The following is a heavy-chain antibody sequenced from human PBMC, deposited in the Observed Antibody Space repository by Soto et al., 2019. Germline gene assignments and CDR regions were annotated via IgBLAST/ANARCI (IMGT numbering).Heavy chain of an antibody. J-gene: IGHJ6*02. CDR2: ISNVGDTT. V-gene: IGHV3-11*01. Sequence: GGSLRLSCVASRFTLGDYYMTWIRQAPGKGLEWVSYISNVGDTTHYADSVEGRFTVSRDNAKNSLYLQMDSLRAEDTAVYYCARDFRNKGMDVWGQGTTVTVSS. CDR1: RFTLGDYY. D-gene: IGHD4-4*01. CDR3: ARDFRNKGMDV.